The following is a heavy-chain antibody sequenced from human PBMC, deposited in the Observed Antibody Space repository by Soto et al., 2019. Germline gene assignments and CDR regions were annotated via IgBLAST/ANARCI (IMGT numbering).Heavy chain of an antibody. CDR2: VNHSGST. V-gene: IGHV4-34*01. CDR1: GGSFSAYY. J-gene: IGHJ4*02. Sequence: SETLSLTCAVYGGSFSAYYWSWIRQPPGRGLEWIGEVNHSGSTSYNPSLKSRVTISVDTSMNQFSLKLSSVTAADTALYYCARGNYHDTSALPLDYWGQGTLVTVSS. CDR3: ARGNYHDTSALPLDY. D-gene: IGHD3-22*01.